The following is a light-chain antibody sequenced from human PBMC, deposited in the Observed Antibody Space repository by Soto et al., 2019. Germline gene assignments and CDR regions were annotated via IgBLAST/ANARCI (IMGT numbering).Light chain of an antibody. J-gene: IGKJ1*01. CDR2: DAS. V-gene: IGKV1-5*01. CDR1: QSISSW. CDR3: QHYNSYPWT. Sequence: DIHMTQSPSTLSASLGDRFTITCRSSQSISSWLAWYQHKPGKAPKLLIYDASSLESGVPSSFSGSGSGTEFTLTISSLQPDDFAIYYCQHYNSYPWTFGQGTKVDIK.